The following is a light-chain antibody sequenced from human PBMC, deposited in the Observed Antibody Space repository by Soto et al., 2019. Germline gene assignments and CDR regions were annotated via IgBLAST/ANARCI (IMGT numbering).Light chain of an antibody. CDR3: QQYGSSIA. CDR1: QSVSSSY. V-gene: IGKV3-20*01. CDR2: GAS. Sequence: ETVLTQSPGTLSLSAGERATLSCRASQSVSSSYLAWYQQKPGQAPRLLIYGASSRATGIPDRFSGSGPGTDFTLTISSLEPEDFAVYYCQQYGSSIAFGQGTRLE. J-gene: IGKJ5*01.